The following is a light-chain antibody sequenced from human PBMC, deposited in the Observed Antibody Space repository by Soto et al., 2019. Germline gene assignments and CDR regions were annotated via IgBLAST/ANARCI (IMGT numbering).Light chain of an antibody. CDR3: QQHNSYPGA. J-gene: IGKJ1*01. CDR2: GAS. Sequence: ELVMTHWRDTLSLSPGERATLSCRASQSVSCDLGWYHQKPGQAPGRLIYGASRRDTGIPARFSGSGSGTEFTLTISGLQPEDFATYYCQQHNSYPGAFGQGTKVDIK. V-gene: IGKV3-15*01. CDR1: QSVSCD.